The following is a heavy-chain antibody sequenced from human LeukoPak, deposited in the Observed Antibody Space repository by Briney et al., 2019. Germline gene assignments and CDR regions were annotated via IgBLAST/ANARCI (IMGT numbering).Heavy chain of an antibody. V-gene: IGHV3-23*01. CDR2: ISGSGGNT. CDR3: TKGGVVSGFDY. D-gene: IGHD2-21*01. CDR1: GFSFGTYA. J-gene: IGHJ4*02. Sequence: GGSLRLSCAASGFSFGTYAMTWVRQAPGKGLDCVATISGSGGNTYYTDSVKGRFTISRDNSVHTLFLQMSSLRAEDTALYYCTKGGVVSGFDYWGRGVLVTVSS.